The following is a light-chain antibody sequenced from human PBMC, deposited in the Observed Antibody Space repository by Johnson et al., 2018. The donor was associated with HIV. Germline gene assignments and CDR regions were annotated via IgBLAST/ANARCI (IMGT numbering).Light chain of an antibody. Sequence: QSILTQPPSLSAAPGQKVTISCSGSSSFIGNKYVSWYQHLPRTAPKLLIYDNTKRPSGIHDRFSGSKSGTSATLGITGLQTGDEAAYYCGTWDTRLSVLYVFGSGTKVTVL. CDR1: SSFIGNKY. J-gene: IGLJ1*01. CDR2: DNT. V-gene: IGLV1-51*01. CDR3: GTWDTRLSVLYV.